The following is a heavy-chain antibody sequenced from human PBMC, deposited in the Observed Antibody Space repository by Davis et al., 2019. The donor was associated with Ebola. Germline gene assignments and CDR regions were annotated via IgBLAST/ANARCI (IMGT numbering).Heavy chain of an antibody. CDR3: ATTSPPYADYAH. V-gene: IGHV3-23*01. CDR1: GFTFSSYA. D-gene: IGHD4-17*01. CDR2: ISGSGGST. J-gene: IGHJ4*02. Sequence: GESLKISCAASGFTFSSYAMSWVRQAPGKGLEWVSAISGSGGSTYYADSVKGRFTISRDNSKNTLYLQMNGLKIEDTAVYYCATTSPPYADYAHWGQGTLVTVSS.